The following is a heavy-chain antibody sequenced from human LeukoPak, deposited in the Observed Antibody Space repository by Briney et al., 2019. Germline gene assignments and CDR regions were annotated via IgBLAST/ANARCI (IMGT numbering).Heavy chain of an antibody. V-gene: IGHV4-61*02. CDR1: GGSISSGSYY. CDR2: IYTSGST. D-gene: IGHD5/OR15-5a*01. J-gene: IGHJ6*02. Sequence: SETLSLTCTVSGGSISSGSYYWSWIQQPAGKGLEWIGRIYTSGSTNYNPSLKSRVTISVDTSKNQFSLKLSSVTAADTAVYYCARDLSLYYYGMDVWGQGTTVTVSS. CDR3: ARDLSLYYYGMDV.